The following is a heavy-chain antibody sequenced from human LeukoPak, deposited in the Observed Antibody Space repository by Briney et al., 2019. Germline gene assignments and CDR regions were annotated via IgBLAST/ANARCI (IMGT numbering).Heavy chain of an antibody. CDR2: MNPNSGNT. CDR1: GYTFTSYD. V-gene: IGHV1-8*01. D-gene: IGHD2-2*01. CDR3: ARGSDIVVVPAAISWFDP. Sequence: ASVKVSCKASGYTFTSYDINWVRQATGQGLEWMGWMNPNSGNTGYAQKFQGRVTMTRNTSISTAYMELSSLRSEDTAVYYCARGSDIVVVPAAISWFDPWGQGTLVTVSS. J-gene: IGHJ5*02.